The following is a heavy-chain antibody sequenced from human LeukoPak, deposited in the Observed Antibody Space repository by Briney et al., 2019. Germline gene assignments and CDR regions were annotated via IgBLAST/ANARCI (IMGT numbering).Heavy chain of an antibody. CDR1: GFTFSSXG. J-gene: IGHJ3*02. V-gene: IGHV3-30*02. D-gene: IGHD6-13*01. CDR3: AKREKSIAAAGPHDAFDI. Sequence: GGSXXXSXAXSGFTFSSXGMHWVRQAPGKGLEWGAFXRYDGSNKYYADSVKGRFTISRDNSKNSVYLKMNRQRAEDTAVYYCAKREKSIAAAGPHDAFDIWGQGTMVTVSS. CDR2: XRYDGSNK.